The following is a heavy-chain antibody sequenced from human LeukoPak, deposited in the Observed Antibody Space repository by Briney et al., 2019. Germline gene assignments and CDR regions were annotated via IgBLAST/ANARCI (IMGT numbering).Heavy chain of an antibody. Sequence: SVKVSCKASGGTFSSYAISWVRQAPGQGLEWMGGIIPIFGTANYAQKFQGRVTITADESTSTAYMELSSLRSEDTAVYYCARAVLGPYCSSTSCYEEFDPWGQGTLVTVSS. CDR2: IIPIFGTA. D-gene: IGHD2-2*01. J-gene: IGHJ5*02. V-gene: IGHV1-69*01. CDR3: ARAVLGPYCSSTSCYEEFDP. CDR1: GGTFSSYA.